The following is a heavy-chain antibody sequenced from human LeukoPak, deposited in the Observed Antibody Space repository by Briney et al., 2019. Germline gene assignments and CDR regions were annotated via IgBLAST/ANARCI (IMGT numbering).Heavy chain of an antibody. D-gene: IGHD3-16*01. Sequence: PSQTLSLTSTVSDDSTRGDYWSSSRHTPGKGLGRSCSVSYSGSTHFNPSLESRVTISLDTSKNQFSLKVTSVTAADTAVYYCARVGRGDHTWGSYSFDSWGQGSLVTVSS. CDR3: ARVGRGDHTWGSYSFDS. CDR1: DDSTRGDY. CDR2: VSYSGST. J-gene: IGHJ4*02. V-gene: IGHV4-59*12.